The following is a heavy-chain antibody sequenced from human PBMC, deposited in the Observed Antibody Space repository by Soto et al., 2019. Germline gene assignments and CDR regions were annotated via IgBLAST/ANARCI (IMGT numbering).Heavy chain of an antibody. D-gene: IGHD6-19*01. V-gene: IGHV4-59*01. Sequence: NPSETLSLTCTVSGGSISSYYWSWIRQPPGKGLEWMGYIYYSGSTNYNPSLKSRGTISVDTSKNQFSLKLSSVTAADTAVYYCARRGRWLVSNGMDVWGQGTTVTVSS. CDR1: GGSISSYY. CDR2: IYYSGST. J-gene: IGHJ6*02. CDR3: ARRGRWLVSNGMDV.